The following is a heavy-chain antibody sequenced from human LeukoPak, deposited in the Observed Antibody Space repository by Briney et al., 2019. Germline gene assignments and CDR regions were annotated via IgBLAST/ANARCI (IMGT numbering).Heavy chain of an antibody. J-gene: IGHJ5*02. V-gene: IGHV4-30-4*01. CDR1: GGSINSGDYY. D-gene: IGHD5-18*01. CDR2: FFYTGKT. Sequence: SETLSLTCTVSGGSINSGDYYWSWVRQPPGKGLEWIGCFFYTGKTFYNPSLQSRVAISGDTAKNQVSLRVTSVTAADTALYYCARTGFTYGSAGSWGQGTLVTVSA. CDR3: ARTGFTYGSAGS.